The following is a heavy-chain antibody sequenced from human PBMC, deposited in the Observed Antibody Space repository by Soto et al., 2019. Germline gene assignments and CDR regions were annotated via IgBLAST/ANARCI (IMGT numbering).Heavy chain of an antibody. CDR3: ARSGEWLRLGWFDP. J-gene: IGHJ5*02. D-gene: IGHD6-19*01. Sequence: QVQLVESGGGVVQPGRSLRLSCAASGFTFSSYGTHWVRQAPGKGLEWVAVIWYDGSNKYYADSVKGRFTISRDNSKNTLYLQMNSLRAEDTAVYYCARSGEWLRLGWFDPWGQGTLVTVSS. CDR1: GFTFSSYG. CDR2: IWYDGSNK. V-gene: IGHV3-33*01.